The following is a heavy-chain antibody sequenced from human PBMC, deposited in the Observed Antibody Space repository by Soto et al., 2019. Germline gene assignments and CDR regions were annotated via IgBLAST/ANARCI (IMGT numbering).Heavy chain of an antibody. CDR3: ARGGDGYPRGWFDP. CDR2: INPIFGTA. V-gene: IGHV1-69*06. J-gene: IGHJ5*02. D-gene: IGHD5-12*01. Sequence: QVQLVQSGAEVKKPGSSVKVSCKASGGTFSSYAISWVRQAPGQGLEWMGGINPIFGTANYAQKFQGRVRITADKSTSTGYMERSSLRSEDTAVYYCARGGDGYPRGWFDPWGQGTLVTVSS. CDR1: GGTFSSYA.